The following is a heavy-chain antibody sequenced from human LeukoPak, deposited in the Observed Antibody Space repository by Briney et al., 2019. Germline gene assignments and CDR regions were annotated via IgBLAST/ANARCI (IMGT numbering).Heavy chain of an antibody. V-gene: IGHV3-74*01. CDR3: ARDGFLGPVTAYLDY. J-gene: IGHJ4*02. CDR1: GFTFSGYA. Sequence: PGGSLRLSCAASGFTFSGYAMHWVRQAPGKGLVWVSRIKGDGSITSYADSVMGRFTISRDNARNTLFLEMNSLRAEDSAVYYCARDGFLGPVTAYLDYWGQGTPVTVSS. D-gene: IGHD2-21*02. CDR2: IKGDGSIT.